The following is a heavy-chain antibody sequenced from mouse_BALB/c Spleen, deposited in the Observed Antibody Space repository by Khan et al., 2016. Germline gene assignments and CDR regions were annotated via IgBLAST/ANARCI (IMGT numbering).Heavy chain of an antibody. D-gene: IGHD1-1*01. CDR2: ISYSGST. Sequence: EVQLQESGPGLVKPSQSLSLTCTVTGYSITSDYAWNWIRQFPGNKLEWMGYISYSGSTSYNPSLKSRISITRDTSKNQFFLQLNSVTTEDTATXYCASSSNCDSSPAWFAYWGQGTLVTVS. V-gene: IGHV3-2*02. CDR3: ASSSNCDSSPAWFAY. CDR1: GYSITSDYA. J-gene: IGHJ3*01.